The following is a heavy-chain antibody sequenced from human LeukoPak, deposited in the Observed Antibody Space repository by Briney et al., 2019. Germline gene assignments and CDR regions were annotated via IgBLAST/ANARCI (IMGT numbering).Heavy chain of an antibody. Sequence: ASLKVSCKASGYTFTSYYMHWVRQAPAQGLEWMVIINPSGGSTSYAQKFQGRVTMTRDTSTSTVYMELSSLRSEDTAVYYCARGYTEEYFQHWGQGTLVTVSS. V-gene: IGHV1-46*03. J-gene: IGHJ1*01. CDR3: ARGYTEEYFQH. CDR2: INPSGGST. CDR1: GYTFTSYY. D-gene: IGHD3-16*02.